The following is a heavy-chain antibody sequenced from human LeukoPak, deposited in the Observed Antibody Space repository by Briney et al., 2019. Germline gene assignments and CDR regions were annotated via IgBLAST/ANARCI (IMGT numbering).Heavy chain of an antibody. CDR3: ARERYCGGGTCNHLFDN. Sequence: SETLSLTCSGSGGSISSGGYYWSWIRQLPGKGLEWIGYIYYSGNTYYNTSLKSRVTISVETSKNQCSLKLNSVTAADTAVYYCARERYCGGGTCNHLFDNWGQGTLVTVSS. CDR1: GGSISSGGYY. D-gene: IGHD2-15*01. CDR2: IYYSGNT. V-gene: IGHV4-31*03. J-gene: IGHJ4*02.